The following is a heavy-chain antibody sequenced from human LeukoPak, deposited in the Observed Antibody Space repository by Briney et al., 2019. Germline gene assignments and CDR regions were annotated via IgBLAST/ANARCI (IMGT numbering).Heavy chain of an antibody. CDR3: GRGYYYYYGMDV. V-gene: IGHV4-34*01. CDR2: INHSGST. Sequence: SVTLSLTCAVYGGSFSGYYWSWNRQPPGKGLEWIGEINHSGSTNYNPSLKRRVTISVDTSKNQFSLKLSSVTAADTAVYYCGRGYYYYYGMDVWGQGTTVTVSS. CDR1: GGSFSGYY. J-gene: IGHJ6*02.